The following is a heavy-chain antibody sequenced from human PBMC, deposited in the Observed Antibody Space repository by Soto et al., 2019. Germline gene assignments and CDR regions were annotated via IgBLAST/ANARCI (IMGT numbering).Heavy chain of an antibody. CDR1: GDFNTDFY. Sequence: QVQLQESGPGLLRPSETLTLICTVSGDFNTDFYWSWIRQSPGKGLEWMGFIYSAGSTRYNPSLKGRISMSLDTSKNQFSLRLSSVAATDTAVYYCARHLSVRGVFDFWGQGTPVTVSS. CDR2: IYSAGST. J-gene: IGHJ4*02. V-gene: IGHV4-4*09. CDR3: ARHLSVRGVFDF. D-gene: IGHD3-10*01.